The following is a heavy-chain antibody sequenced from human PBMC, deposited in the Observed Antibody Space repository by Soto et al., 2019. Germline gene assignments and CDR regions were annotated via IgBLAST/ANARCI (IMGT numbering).Heavy chain of an antibody. V-gene: IGHV4-59*01. J-gene: IGHJ4*02. CDR2: IYYLGST. Sequence: PSETLSLTCSVSGDSISSSYWSWIRQSPGKGLEWIGYIYYLGSTDYNPSLKSRVTISVDTSKRQFSLRLTSVTAADTAVYYCARDGYDGSGSPYPAYWGPGTQVTVSS. CDR3: ARDGYDGSGSPYPAY. D-gene: IGHD3-10*01. CDR1: GDSISSSY.